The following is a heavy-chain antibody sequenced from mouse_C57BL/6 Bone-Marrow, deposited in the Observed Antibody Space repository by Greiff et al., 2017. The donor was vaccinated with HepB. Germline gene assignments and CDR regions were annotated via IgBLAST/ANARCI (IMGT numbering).Heavy chain of an antibody. J-gene: IGHJ4*01. CDR3: ARPSPTVVGAMDY. Sequence: VQVVESGAELVRPGTSVKVSCKASGYAFTNYLTEWVKQRPGQGLEWIGVINPGSGGTNYNEKFKGKATLTADKSSSTAYMQLSSLTSEDSAVYFCARPSPTVVGAMDYWGQGTSVTVSS. CDR2: INPGSGGT. CDR1: GYAFTNYL. V-gene: IGHV1-54*01. D-gene: IGHD1-1*01.